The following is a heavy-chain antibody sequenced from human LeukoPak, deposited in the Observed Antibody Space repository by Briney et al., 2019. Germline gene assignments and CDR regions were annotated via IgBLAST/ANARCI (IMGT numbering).Heavy chain of an antibody. CDR1: GGTFSSYA. CDR3: ARSLRYSSSWYTFDY. D-gene: IGHD6-13*01. CDR2: IIPIFGTA. J-gene: IGHJ4*02. Sequence: GSSVKVSCKASGGTFSSYAISWVRQAPGQGLEWMGGIIPIFGTANYAQKFQGRVTITADKSTSTAYMELSSLRSEDTAVYYCARSLRYSSSWYTFDYWGQGTLVTVSS. V-gene: IGHV1-69*06.